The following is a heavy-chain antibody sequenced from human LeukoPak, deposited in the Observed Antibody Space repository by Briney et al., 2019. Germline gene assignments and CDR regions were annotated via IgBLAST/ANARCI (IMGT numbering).Heavy chain of an antibody. D-gene: IGHD3-10*01. Sequence: ASVKVSCKASGYTFTSYDINWVRQATGQGLEWMGWISAYNGNTNYAQKLQGRVTMTTDTSTSTAYMELRSLRSDDTAVYYCARDQRSYYYGSRMDYWGQGTLVTVSS. CDR1: GYTFTSYD. V-gene: IGHV1-18*01. CDR2: ISAYNGNT. CDR3: ARDQRSYYYGSRMDY. J-gene: IGHJ4*02.